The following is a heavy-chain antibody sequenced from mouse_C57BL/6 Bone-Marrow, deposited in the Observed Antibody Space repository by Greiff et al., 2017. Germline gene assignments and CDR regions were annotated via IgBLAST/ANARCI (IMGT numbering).Heavy chain of an antibody. Sequence: QVQLQQPGTELVKPGASVKLSCKASGYTFTSYWMHWVKQRPGQGLEWIGNINPSKGGTNYNEKFKSKATLTVDKSSSTAYMQLSSLTSEDSAVYYCAGCTTVVANYYAMDYWGQGTSVTVSS. D-gene: IGHD1-1*01. CDR1: GYTFTSYW. CDR3: AGCTTVVANYYAMDY. V-gene: IGHV1-53*01. CDR2: INPSKGGT. J-gene: IGHJ4*01.